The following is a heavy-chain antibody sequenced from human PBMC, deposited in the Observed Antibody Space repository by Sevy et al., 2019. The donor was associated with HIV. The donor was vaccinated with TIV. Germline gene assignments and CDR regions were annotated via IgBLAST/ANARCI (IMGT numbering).Heavy chain of an antibody. CDR2: ISYDGNKK. D-gene: IGHD4-17*01. V-gene: IGHV3-30*18. J-gene: IGHJ4*02. CDR1: GFTFRSYG. CDR3: AKDRNDHGDPYFDY. Sequence: GGSLRLSCAASGFTFRSYGMHWVRQAPGKGLEWVAVISYDGNKKIYADSVKGRFTISRDNSKNTLYLQMNSLRAVDTAVYYCAKDRNDHGDPYFDYWGQGTLVTVSS.